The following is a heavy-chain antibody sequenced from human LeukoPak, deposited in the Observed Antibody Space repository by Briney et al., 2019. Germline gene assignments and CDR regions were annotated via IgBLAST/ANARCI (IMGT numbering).Heavy chain of an antibody. CDR1: GFTFSNYA. J-gene: IGHJ4*02. D-gene: IGHD6-19*01. V-gene: IGHV3-23*01. Sequence: GGSLRLSCAASGFTFSNYAMNCVRQAPGKGLEWVSAISGSGAATFNADSVKGRFTISRDNSKNTLYLQMNGLRAEDTAVYYCAKDLSSGWYPYYFDFWGRGTLVTVSS. CDR3: AKDLSSGWYPYYFDF. CDR2: ISGSGAAT.